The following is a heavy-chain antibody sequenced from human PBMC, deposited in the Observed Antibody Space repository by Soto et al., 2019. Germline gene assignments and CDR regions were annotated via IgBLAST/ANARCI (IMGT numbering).Heavy chain of an antibody. CDR3: ARLLEGGYTSTWYGWFDP. V-gene: IGHV4-34*01. D-gene: IGHD6-13*01. J-gene: IGHJ5*02. Sequence: QVQVQQWGAGLLKPSETLSLTCAVFGGSFRGYYWSWIRQPPGKGLEWIGEINHSGSANYNPSLKSRVTISIDTSENQLSLNLNSVTAADTAVYYCARLLEGGYTSTWYGWFDPWGQGTLVIVSS. CDR1: GGSFRGYY. CDR2: INHSGSA.